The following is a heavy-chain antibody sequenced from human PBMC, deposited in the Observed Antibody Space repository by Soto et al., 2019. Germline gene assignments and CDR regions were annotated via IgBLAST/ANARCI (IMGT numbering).Heavy chain of an antibody. D-gene: IGHD2-2*01. V-gene: IGHV1-8*01. CDR2: MNPNSGNT. J-gene: IGHJ4*02. Sequence: GASVKVSCKASGYTFTSFDINWVRQATGQGLEWMGYMNPNSGNTGYAQKFQGRLTMTRDTSIGTAYMELSNLRSEDTAVYFCARDACTGNSCYPNYWGQGTLVTVSS. CDR1: GYTFTSFD. CDR3: ARDACTGNSCYPNY.